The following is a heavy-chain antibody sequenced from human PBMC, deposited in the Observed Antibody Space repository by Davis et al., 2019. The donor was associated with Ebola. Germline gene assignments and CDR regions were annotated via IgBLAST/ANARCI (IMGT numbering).Heavy chain of an antibody. CDR3: ARGPPGYCTSTSCYTGALDI. CDR1: GGSFSAYY. D-gene: IGHD2-2*02. J-gene: IGHJ3*02. Sequence: MPSETLSLTCAVAGGSFSAYYLTWIRQPPGKGLEWIGETNHRGSTNYNPSLKSRVTISVDTSKNQISLKLSSVTAADTALYYCARGPPGYCTSTSCYTGALDIWGQGSMVTVSS. V-gene: IGHV4-34*01. CDR2: TNHRGST.